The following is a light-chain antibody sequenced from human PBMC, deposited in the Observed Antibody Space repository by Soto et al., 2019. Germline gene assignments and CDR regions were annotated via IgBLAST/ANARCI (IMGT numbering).Light chain of an antibody. CDR1: QNIRSY. CDR2: AAS. Sequence: DIQMTQSPSSLSASVGDRVTITCRASQNIRSYLNWYQQNPGKAPKLLIYAASSLESGVPSRFVGSGSGTDFTLTISSLQPEDFATYYCQQSYSTLALTFGGGTKVEIK. CDR3: QQSYSTLALT. V-gene: IGKV1-39*01. J-gene: IGKJ4*01.